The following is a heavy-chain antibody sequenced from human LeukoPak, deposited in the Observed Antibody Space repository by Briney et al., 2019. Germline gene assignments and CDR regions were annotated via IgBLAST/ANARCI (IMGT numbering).Heavy chain of an antibody. Sequence: SGTLSLTCAVSGASISNNNYYWGWIRQPPGKGLEWIGNIYYSGSTYYNPSLKSRVTISVDTSKNQFSLKLSSVTAADTAVYYCARYDPENMLDAFDIWGQGTMVTVSS. CDR1: GASISNNNYY. J-gene: IGHJ3*02. V-gene: IGHV4-39*01. D-gene: IGHD2-8*01. CDR2: IYYSGST. CDR3: ARYDPENMLDAFDI.